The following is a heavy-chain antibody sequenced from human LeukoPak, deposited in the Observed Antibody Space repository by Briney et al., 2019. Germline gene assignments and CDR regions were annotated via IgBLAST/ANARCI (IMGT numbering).Heavy chain of an antibody. J-gene: IGHJ4*02. CDR1: GFTFSSYA. CDR2: ISGSGGST. V-gene: IGHV3-23*01. CDR3: ARTWNTAMAFTPHFDY. Sequence: GGSLRLSCAASGFTFSSYAMSWVRQAPGKGLEWVSAISGSGGSTYYADSVKGRFTISRDNSKNTLYLQMNSLRAEDTAVYYCARTWNTAMAFTPHFDYWGQGTLVTVSS. D-gene: IGHD5-18*01.